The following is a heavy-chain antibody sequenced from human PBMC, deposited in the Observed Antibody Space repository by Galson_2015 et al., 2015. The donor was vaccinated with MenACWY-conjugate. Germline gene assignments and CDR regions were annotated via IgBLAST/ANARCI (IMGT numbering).Heavy chain of an antibody. Sequence: SLRLSCAASGFTFSSYWMHWVRQAPGKGLVWVSRINSDGSSTSYADSVKGRFTISRDNAKNTLYLQMNSLRAEDTAVYYCARDLLSGIIVRGVIRGRDYCGQGTLVTVSS. J-gene: IGHJ4*02. V-gene: IGHV3-74*01. D-gene: IGHD3-10*01. CDR3: ARDLLSGIIVRGVIRGRDY. CDR2: INSDGSST. CDR1: GFTFSSYW.